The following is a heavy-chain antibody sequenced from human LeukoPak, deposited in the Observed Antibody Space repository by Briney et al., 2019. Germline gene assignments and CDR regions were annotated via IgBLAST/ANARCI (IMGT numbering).Heavy chain of an antibody. D-gene: IGHD6-13*01. CDR1: GGSISSYY. J-gene: IGHJ4*02. CDR3: ARLAPYPGVWASDY. V-gene: IGHV4-59*08. Sequence: PSETLSRTCTVSGGSISSYYWSWIRQPPGKGLEWIGYIYYSGTTNYNPSLKSRVTISVDTSKNQFSLRLSSVTAADTAVYYCARLAPYPGVWASDYWGQGTLVTVSS. CDR2: IYYSGTT.